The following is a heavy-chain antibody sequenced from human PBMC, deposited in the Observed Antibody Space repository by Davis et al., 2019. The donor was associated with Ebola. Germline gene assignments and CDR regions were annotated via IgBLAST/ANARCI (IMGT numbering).Heavy chain of an antibody. J-gene: IGHJ5*02. V-gene: IGHV4-34*01. CDR3: ASRRRNFYGSGSYYKGWFDP. D-gene: IGHD3-10*01. CDR2: INHSGST. Sequence: SETLSLTCAVYGGSFSGYYWSWIRQPPGKGLEWIGEINHSGSTNYNPSLKSRVTISVDTSKNQFSLKLSSVTAADTAVYYYASRRRNFYGSGSYYKGWFDPWGQGTLVTVSS. CDR1: GGSFSGYY.